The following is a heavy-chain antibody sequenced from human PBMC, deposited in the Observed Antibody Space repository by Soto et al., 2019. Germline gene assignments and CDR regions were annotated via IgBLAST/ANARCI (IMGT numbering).Heavy chain of an antibody. CDR3: SRSLID. V-gene: IGHV3-7*04. Sequence: EVPLVESGGGLVQPGGSLRLSCAASGFTFSTSWMDWVRQAPGKGLEWVANINQDASEKYYVDSVGGRFTVSRDNAKNSVYLQMNSLRAEDTAVYFCSRSLIDWGQGTLVTVSS. CDR2: INQDASEK. J-gene: IGHJ4*02. CDR1: GFTFSTSW.